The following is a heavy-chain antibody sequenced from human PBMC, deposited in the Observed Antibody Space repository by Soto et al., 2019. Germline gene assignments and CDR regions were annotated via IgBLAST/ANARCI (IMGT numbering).Heavy chain of an antibody. CDR3: ARGRGITIFGVVTLADY. CDR1: GGSFSGYY. V-gene: IGHV4-34*01. D-gene: IGHD3-3*01. Sequence: PSETLSLTCAVYGGSFSGYYWSWIRQPPGKGLEWIGEINHSGSTNYNPSLKSRVTISVDTSKNQFSLKLSSVTAADTAVYYCARGRGITIFGVVTLADYWGQGTLVTVSS. J-gene: IGHJ4*02. CDR2: INHSGST.